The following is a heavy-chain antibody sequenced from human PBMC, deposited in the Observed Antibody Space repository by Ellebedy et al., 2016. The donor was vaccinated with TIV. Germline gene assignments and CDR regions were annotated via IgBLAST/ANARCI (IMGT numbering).Heavy chain of an antibody. D-gene: IGHD3-10*01. Sequence: AASVKVSCKASGYTFTSYAMHWVRQAPGQRLEWMGWINAGNGNTKYSQKLQGRVTMTRDTSTSTVYMELSSLRSEDTAVFYCARARGVIAENFDFWGQGTLVTVSS. CDR2: INAGNGNT. CDR1: GYTFTSYA. V-gene: IGHV1-3*01. CDR3: ARARGVIAENFDF. J-gene: IGHJ4*02.